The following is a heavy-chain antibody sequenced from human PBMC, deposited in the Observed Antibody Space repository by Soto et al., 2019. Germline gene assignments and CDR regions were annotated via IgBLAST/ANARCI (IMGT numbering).Heavy chain of an antibody. CDR2: IIPILGIA. J-gene: IGHJ5*02. V-gene: IGHV1-69*02. Sequence: GASVKVSCKASGGTFSSYSSSWVRQAPRQGLEWMGRIIPILGIANYAENFQGRVTITADKSTTTAYMELSSLSSDDTAVYYCATEDVNLVTKRGLNWFDPWGQGTLVTVSS. D-gene: IGHD5-12*01. CDR1: GGTFSSYS. CDR3: ATEDVNLVTKRGLNWFDP.